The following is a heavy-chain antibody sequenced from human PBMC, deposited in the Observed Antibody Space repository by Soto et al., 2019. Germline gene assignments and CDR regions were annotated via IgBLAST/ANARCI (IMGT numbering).Heavy chain of an antibody. J-gene: IGHJ4*02. CDR2: ISSSSSYI. V-gene: IGHV3-21*01. CDR1: GFTFSSYS. CDR3: ARDHQVVLWFGFDY. D-gene: IGHD3-10*01. Sequence: EVQLVESGGGLVKPGGSLRLSCAASGFTFSSYSMNWVRQAPGKGLEWVSSISSSSSYIYYADSVKGRFTISRDNAKNSLYLQMNSLRAEDKAVYYCARDHQVVLWFGFDYWGQGTLVTVSS.